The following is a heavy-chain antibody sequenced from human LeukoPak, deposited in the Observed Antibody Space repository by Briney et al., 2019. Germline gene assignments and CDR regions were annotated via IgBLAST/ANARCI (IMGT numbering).Heavy chain of an antibody. CDR1: GXTLTTYW. J-gene: IGHJ4*02. CDR2: IYPGDSDP. CDR3: ARHGLGSSWFGFDY. Sequence: GESLKISCKGSGXTLTTYWIGWVRQMPGKGLEWMGIIYPGDSDPRYSPSFQGQVTISADKSISTAYLQWSSLKASDSAMYYCARHGLGSSWFGFDYWGQGTLVTVSS. V-gene: IGHV5-51*01. D-gene: IGHD6-13*01.